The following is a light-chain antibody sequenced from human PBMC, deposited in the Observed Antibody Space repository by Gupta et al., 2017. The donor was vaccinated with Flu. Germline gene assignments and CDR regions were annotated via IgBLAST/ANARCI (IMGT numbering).Light chain of an antibody. CDR2: LGS. CDR3: KQDHHTPLT. V-gene: IGKV2-28*01. CDR1: KSLLHSNGYSF. J-gene: IGKJ3*01. Sequence: DIVMPPSPPSLPVTPGETGSISCWSSKSLLHSNGYSFLYWYLQKPGQSPHLLIYLGSNRASAVPARFSGSGSGTDFTLNISSVQAEDVGVYYCKQDHHTPLTFGRGTKVDIK.